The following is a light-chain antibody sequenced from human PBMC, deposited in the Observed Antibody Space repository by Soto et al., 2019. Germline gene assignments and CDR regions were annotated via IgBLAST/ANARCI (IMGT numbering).Light chain of an antibody. Sequence: DIQMTQSPSSLSASVGDRVTITCRPSQSISSYLNWYQQKPGKAPKLLIYAASSLQSGVPSRFSGSGSGTDFTLTISSLQPEDFATYYCQQRYSTTWTFGQGTKVEIK. J-gene: IGKJ1*01. CDR2: AAS. CDR1: QSISSY. CDR3: QQRYSTTWT. V-gene: IGKV1-39*01.